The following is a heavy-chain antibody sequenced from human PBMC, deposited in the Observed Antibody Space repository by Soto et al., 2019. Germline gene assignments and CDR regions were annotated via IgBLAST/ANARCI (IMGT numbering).Heavy chain of an antibody. CDR1: GGSINSDYYH. Sequence: SETLSLTCTVSGGSINSDYYHWTWIRQSPGKGLEWIGYIHHSGAILYNPSFKSRLAISVDTSKNQFSLHLSSVTDTDTAVYFCAREDDGGDSLDVWGQGPTVTVSS. CDR2: IHHSGAI. D-gene: IGHD2-21*02. CDR3: AREDDGGDSLDV. V-gene: IGHV4-30-4*08. J-gene: IGHJ6*02.